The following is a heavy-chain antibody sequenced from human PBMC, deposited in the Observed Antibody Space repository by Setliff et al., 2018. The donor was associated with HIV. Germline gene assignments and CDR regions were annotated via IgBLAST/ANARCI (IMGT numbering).Heavy chain of an antibody. CDR2: IDSSGTT. CDR3: ARDRHSSGLGSYGP. J-gene: IGHJ5*02. D-gene: IGHD3-10*01. V-gene: IGHV4-4*07. CDR1: GGSFGVYR. Sequence: SETLSLTCTMSGGSFGVYRWSWIRQSAGRGLEWIGRIDSSGTTDYKPSLKGRVAISVDTPRNQFSLRVTSVTAADTAVYFCARDRHSSGLGSYGPWGPGILVTVSS.